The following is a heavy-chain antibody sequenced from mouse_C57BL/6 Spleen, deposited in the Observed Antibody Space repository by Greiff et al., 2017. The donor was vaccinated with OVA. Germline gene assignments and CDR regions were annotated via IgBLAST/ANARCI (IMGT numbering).Heavy chain of an antibody. CDR1: GFTFSSYA. D-gene: IGHD2-3*01. V-gene: IGHV5-4*01. CDR3: AREGGYSGGYYFDY. Sequence: DVHLVESGGGLVKPGGSLKLSCAASGFTFSSYAMSWVRQTPEKRLEWVATISDGGSYTYYPDNVKGRFTISRDNAKNNLYLQMSHLKSEDTAMYYCAREGGYSGGYYFDYWGQGTTLTVSS. CDR2: ISDGGSYT. J-gene: IGHJ2*01.